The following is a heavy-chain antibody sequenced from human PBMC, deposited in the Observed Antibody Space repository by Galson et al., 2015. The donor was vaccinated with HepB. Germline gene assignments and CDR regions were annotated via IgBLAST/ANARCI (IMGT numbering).Heavy chain of an antibody. V-gene: IGHV1-69*13. CDR3: ARDPPRSARYYYYGMDV. J-gene: IGHJ6*02. Sequence: SVKVSCKASGGTFSSYAISWVRQAPGQGLEWMGGIIPIFGTANYAQKFQGRVTITADESTSTAYMELSSLRSEDTAVYYCARDPPRSARYYYYGMDVWGQGTTVTVSS. CDR2: IIPIFGTA. CDR1: GGTFSSYA.